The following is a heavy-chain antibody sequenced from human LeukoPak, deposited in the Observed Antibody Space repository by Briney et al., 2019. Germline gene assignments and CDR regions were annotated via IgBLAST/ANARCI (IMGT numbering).Heavy chain of an antibody. CDR1: GFTVNTNG. Sequence: GGSLRLSCAASGFTVNTNGMHWVRQAPGKGLEWVAFIRYDGSNKYYADSVKGRFTISRDNSKNTLYLQMNSLRAEDSAVYYCAKEWVTSGYSIDYWGQGILVTVSS. J-gene: IGHJ4*02. V-gene: IGHV3-30*02. D-gene: IGHD3-22*01. CDR3: AKEWVTSGYSIDY. CDR2: IRYDGSNK.